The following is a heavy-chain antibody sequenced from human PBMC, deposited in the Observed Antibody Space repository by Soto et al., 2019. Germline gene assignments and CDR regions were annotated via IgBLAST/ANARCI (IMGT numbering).Heavy chain of an antibody. Sequence: SETLSLTCTVSGGSISSGGYYWSWIRQHPGKGLEWIGYIYYSGSTYYNPSLKSRVTISVDTSKNQFSLKLSSVTAADTAVYYCARVRLRYFDWSLTNWFDPSGKGTLVTVSS. J-gene: IGHJ5*02. CDR3: ARVRLRYFDWSLTNWFDP. CDR1: GGSISSGGYY. V-gene: IGHV4-31*03. CDR2: IYYSGST. D-gene: IGHD3-9*01.